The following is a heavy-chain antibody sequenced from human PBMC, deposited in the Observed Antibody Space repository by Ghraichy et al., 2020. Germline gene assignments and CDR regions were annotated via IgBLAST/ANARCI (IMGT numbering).Heavy chain of an antibody. D-gene: IGHD3-22*01. CDR1: GGSISNNRDS. V-gene: IGHV4-39*07. Sequence: SETLSLTCTVSGGSISNNRDSWAWIRQPPGKGLEWIATIFYSGLTHYNPPLESRVTMSVDTSTSQFSLRLGSVTAADTAVYYCGRRVHDGRGYHYFDFWDQGRLVTVSS. CDR3: GRRVHDGRGYHYFDF. CDR2: IFYSGLT. J-gene: IGHJ4*02.